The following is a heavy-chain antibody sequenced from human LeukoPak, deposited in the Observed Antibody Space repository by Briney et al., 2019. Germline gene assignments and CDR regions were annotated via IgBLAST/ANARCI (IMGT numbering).Heavy chain of an antibody. V-gene: IGHV4-59*08. CDR2: IFYRESFSYGGTT. CDR1: GVSISGYY. D-gene: IGHD1/OR15-1a*01. J-gene: IGHJ4*02. Sequence: SETLSLTCIVSGVSISGYYWIWIRQSPGRGLEYIGSIFYRESFSYGGTTFYNPSLQSRVTISVDTSKNAFSLRLTSVTAADTAVYFCARQISGNKDYWGQGTLVTVSS. CDR3: ARQISGNKDY.